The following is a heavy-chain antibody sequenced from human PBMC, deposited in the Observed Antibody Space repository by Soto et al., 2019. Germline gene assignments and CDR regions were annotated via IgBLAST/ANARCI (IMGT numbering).Heavy chain of an antibody. D-gene: IGHD6-19*01. V-gene: IGHV3-30*03. CDR1: GFTFSSYG. CDR2: ISYDGSNK. Sequence: QVQLVESGGGVVQPGRSLRLSCAASGFTFSSYGMHWVRQAPGKGLEWVAVISYDGSNKYYADSVKGRFTISRDNSKNTLYLQMNSLRAEDTAVYYCARDSSGWYSFDYWGQGTLVTVSS. CDR3: ARDSSGWYSFDY. J-gene: IGHJ4*02.